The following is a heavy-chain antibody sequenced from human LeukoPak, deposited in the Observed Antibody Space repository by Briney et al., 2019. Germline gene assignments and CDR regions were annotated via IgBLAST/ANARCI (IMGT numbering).Heavy chain of an antibody. Sequence: PGGSLRLSCAASGFTFSSYSMNWVRQAPGKGLEWVSSISSSSSYIYYADSVKGRFTISRDNAKSSLYLQMNSLRAEDTAVYYCAKDRRPLRITMIVVDHFDYWGQGTLVTVSS. J-gene: IGHJ4*02. CDR2: ISSSSSYI. V-gene: IGHV3-21*01. CDR3: AKDRRPLRITMIVVDHFDY. CDR1: GFTFSSYS. D-gene: IGHD3-22*01.